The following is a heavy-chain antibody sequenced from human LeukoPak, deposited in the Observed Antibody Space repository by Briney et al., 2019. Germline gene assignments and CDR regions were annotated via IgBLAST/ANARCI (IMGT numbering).Heavy chain of an antibody. J-gene: IGHJ4*02. Sequence: SETLSLTCTVSGGYVSSGSYYWSWIRPPPGAGLEWVGFIYYSGSPHYNPSLTSRVTISVDTSKNQFSLKLSSVTAADTAVYYCARGGYDYVWGSYRGTGFDYWGQGTLVTVSS. D-gene: IGHD3-16*02. V-gene: IGHV4-61*01. CDR2: IYYSGSP. CDR3: ARGGYDYVWGSYRGTGFDY. CDR1: GGYVSSGSYY.